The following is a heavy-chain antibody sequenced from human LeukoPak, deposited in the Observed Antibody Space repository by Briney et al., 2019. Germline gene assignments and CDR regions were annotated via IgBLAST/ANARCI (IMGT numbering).Heavy chain of an antibody. J-gene: IGHJ6*03. CDR3: AREATAIRGYYYYYMDV. Sequence: GGSLRLSCAASGFTLRSYTMNWVRQAPGKGLEWVSSIGISSNKIYYADSVKGRFIISRDNAKNSVYLQMNSLRAEDTAVYYCAREATAIRGYYYYYMDVWGKGTTVTVSS. CDR1: GFTLRSYT. D-gene: IGHD2-2*02. CDR2: IGISSNKI. V-gene: IGHV3-21*01.